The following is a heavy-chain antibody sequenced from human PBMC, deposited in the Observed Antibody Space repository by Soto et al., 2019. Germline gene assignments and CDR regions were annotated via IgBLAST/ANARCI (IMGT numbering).Heavy chain of an antibody. CDR3: ARGYYECSDYFVGSPLFDY. CDR2: VSSYMGAT. CDR1: GASVARGDYY. V-gene: IGHV4-30-4*01. D-gene: IGHD3-22*01. J-gene: IGHJ4*02. Sequence: QLQLQESGPGLVKPSQTLSLTCTVSGASVARGDYYWTWIRQPPGKGLEWIAYVSSYMGATYYNPLLTCAVHLSLGTPLNPFTLKLTAVNAAYPAVFYCARGYYECSDYFVGSPLFDYWGQGTLVTVSS.